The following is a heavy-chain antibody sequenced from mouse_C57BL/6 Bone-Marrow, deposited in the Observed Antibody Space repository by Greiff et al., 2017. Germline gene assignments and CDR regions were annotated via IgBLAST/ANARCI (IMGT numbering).Heavy chain of an antibody. D-gene: IGHD1-1*01. CDR2: IDPEDGDT. V-gene: IGHV14-1*01. CDR1: GFNIKDYY. Sequence: EVQLQQSGAELVRPGASVKLSCTASGFNIKDYYMHWVKPRPEQGLEWIGRIDPEDGDTEYAPKFQGKDTMTADTSSNTAYLQLSSLTSEDTAVYYCTTPYYAKERDYWGQGTTLTVSS. J-gene: IGHJ2*01. CDR3: TTPYYAKERDY.